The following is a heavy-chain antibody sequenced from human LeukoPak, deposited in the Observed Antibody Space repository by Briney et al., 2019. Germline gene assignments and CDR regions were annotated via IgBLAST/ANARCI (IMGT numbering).Heavy chain of an antibody. CDR1: GGTFSSYA. Sequence: GASVKVSCKASGGTFSSYAISWVRQAPGQGLEWMGGIIPIFGTANYAQKFQGRVTITADESTSTAYMELSSLRSEDTAVYYCARVSTSFEPGLQYGMDVWGQGTTVTVS. D-gene: IGHD3-9*01. CDR3: ARVSTSFEPGLQYGMDV. CDR2: IIPIFGTA. J-gene: IGHJ6*02. V-gene: IGHV1-69*13.